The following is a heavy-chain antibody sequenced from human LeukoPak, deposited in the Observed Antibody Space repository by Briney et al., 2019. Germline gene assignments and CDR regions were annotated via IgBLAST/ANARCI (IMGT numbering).Heavy chain of an antibody. CDR3: AKDKDSSPTRLGPNYYGSGSYFY. J-gene: IGHJ4*02. D-gene: IGHD3-10*01. CDR2: ISGSGGST. CDR1: GFTFSSYA. V-gene: IGHV3-23*01. Sequence: GGSLRLSCAASGFTFSSYAMSWVRQAPGKGLEWVSAISGSGGSTYYADSVKGRFTISRDNSKNTLYLQMNSLRAEDTAVYYCAKDKDSSPTRLGPNYYGSGSYFYWGQGTLVTVSS.